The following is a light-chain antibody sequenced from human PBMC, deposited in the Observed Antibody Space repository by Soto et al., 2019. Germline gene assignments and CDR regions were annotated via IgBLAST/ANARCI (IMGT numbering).Light chain of an antibody. Sequence: VLTQSPATLSFSPGERATLSCMASQSVTWYLGWYQQKPGQAPRLLIYDATKRATGIPARLRGSGSGTDCTLTISRLQPEDFAVYSWKPWTKWLRFGGGTRVEI. CDR1: QSVTWY. V-gene: IGKV3-11*01. CDR2: DAT. J-gene: IGKJ4*02. CDR3: KPWTKWLR.